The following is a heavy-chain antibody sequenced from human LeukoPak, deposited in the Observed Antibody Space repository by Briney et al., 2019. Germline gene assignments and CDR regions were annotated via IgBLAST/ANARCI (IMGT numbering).Heavy chain of an antibody. V-gene: IGHV4-34*01. CDR2: INHSGST. CDR3: ASLRGTSFYYDSGDYLGY. J-gene: IGHJ4*02. D-gene: IGHD3-22*01. CDR1: GVSFSGYY. Sequence: PSETLSLTCGVYGVSFSGYYWSWIRQPPGKGLEWIGEINHSGSTNYNPSLKSRATISVDTSKSQFSLKLSSVTAADTAVYYCASLRGTSFYYDSGDYLGYWGQGTLVTVPS.